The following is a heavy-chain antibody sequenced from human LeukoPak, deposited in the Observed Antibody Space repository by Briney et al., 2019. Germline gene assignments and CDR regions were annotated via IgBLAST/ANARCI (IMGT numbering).Heavy chain of an antibody. CDR1: GFTFSSYG. Sequence: GGSLRLSCAASGFTFSSYGMHWVRQAPGKGLEWVAFIRYDGSNKYYADSVKGRFTISRENAKNTLYLQMNSLRAEDTAVYYCARVPRKYSSGAYYFDYWGQGTLVTVSS. D-gene: IGHD6-19*01. J-gene: IGHJ4*02. CDR3: ARVPRKYSSGAYYFDY. CDR2: IRYDGSNK. V-gene: IGHV3-30*02.